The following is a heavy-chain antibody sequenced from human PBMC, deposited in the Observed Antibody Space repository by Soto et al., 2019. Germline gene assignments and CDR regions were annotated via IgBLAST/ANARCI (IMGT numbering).Heavy chain of an antibody. CDR3: ARYERATCTSAICYYFDY. CDR2: TSADNGDT. CDR1: GYTFTHYG. D-gene: IGHD2-2*01. J-gene: IGHJ4*02. Sequence: ASVKVSCKASGYTFTHYGFSWVRQAPGHGLEWMSWTSADNGDTNYAPKLQGRVTLTTDTSTATAYMELRSLRSDDTAVYYRARYERATCTSAICYYFDYRGQGTLVTVSS. V-gene: IGHV1-18*04.